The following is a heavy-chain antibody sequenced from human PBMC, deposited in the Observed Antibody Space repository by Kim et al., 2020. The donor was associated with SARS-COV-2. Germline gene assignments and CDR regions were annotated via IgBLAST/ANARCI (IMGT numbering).Heavy chain of an antibody. D-gene: IGHD5-12*01. CDR3: AREGEMATIMGAFDI. V-gene: IGHV3-30*07. Sequence: DAVKGRFTIARDNSKNTLYLQMNSLRAEDTAVYYCAREGEMATIMGAFDIWGQGTMVTVSS. J-gene: IGHJ3*02.